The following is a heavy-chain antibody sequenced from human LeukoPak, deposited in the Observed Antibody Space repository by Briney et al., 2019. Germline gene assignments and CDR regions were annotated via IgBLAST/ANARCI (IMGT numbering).Heavy chain of an antibody. CDR1: GGSISSGGYY. V-gene: IGHV4-31*03. D-gene: IGHD3-22*01. Sequence: SETLSLTCTVSGGSISSGGYYWSWIRQHPGKGLEWIGYIYYSGSTYYNPSLKSRVTISVDTSKNQFSLKLSSVTAADTAVYYCARVYYDSSGYYPHFDYWGQGTLVTVSS. J-gene: IGHJ4*02. CDR2: IYYSGST. CDR3: ARVYYDSSGYYPHFDY.